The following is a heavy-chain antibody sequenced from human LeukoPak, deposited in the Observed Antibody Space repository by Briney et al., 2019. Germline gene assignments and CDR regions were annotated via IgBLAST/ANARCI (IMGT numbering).Heavy chain of an antibody. CDR2: IYHSGST. D-gene: IGHD4-23*01. CDR3: ARGGTVVTPSWYFDL. V-gene: IGHV4-30-2*01. Sequence: SQTLSLTCAVSGGSISSGGYSWSWIRQPPGTGLEWIGYIYHSGSTYYNPSLKSRVTISVDRSKNQFSLKLSSVTAADTAVYYCARGGTVVTPSWYFDLWGRGTLVTVSS. J-gene: IGHJ2*01. CDR1: GGSISSGGYS.